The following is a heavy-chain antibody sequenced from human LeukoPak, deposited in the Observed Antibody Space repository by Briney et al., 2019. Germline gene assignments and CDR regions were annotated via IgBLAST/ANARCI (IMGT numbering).Heavy chain of an antibody. CDR3: ARDSLSSGYDAFDI. CDR1: GFTFSSYA. D-gene: IGHD5-12*01. CDR2: IWYDGSNK. V-gene: IGHV3-33*08. Sequence: PGGSLRLSCAASGFTFSSYAMHWVRQAPGKGLEWVAVIWYDGSNKYYADSVKGRFTISRDNSKNTLYLQMNSLRAEDTAVYYCARDSLSSGYDAFDIWGQGTMVTVSS. J-gene: IGHJ3*02.